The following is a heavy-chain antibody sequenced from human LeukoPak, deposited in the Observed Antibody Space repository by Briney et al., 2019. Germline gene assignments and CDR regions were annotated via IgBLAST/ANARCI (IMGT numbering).Heavy chain of an antibody. CDR1: GGSISSGGYY. J-gene: IGHJ5*02. CDR2: IYYSGST. Sequence: SQTLSLTCTVSGGSISSGGYYWSWIRQHPGKGLEWIGYIYYSGSTYYNPSLESRVTISVDTSKNQFSLKLRSVTAADTAVYYCARLETGYDSGGYDGWFDPWGQGTLVTVSS. D-gene: IGHD3-22*01. V-gene: IGHV4-31*03. CDR3: ARLETGYDSGGYDGWFDP.